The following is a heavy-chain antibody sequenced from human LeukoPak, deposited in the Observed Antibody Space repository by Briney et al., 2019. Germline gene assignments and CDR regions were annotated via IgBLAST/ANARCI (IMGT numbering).Heavy chain of an antibody. CDR3: ARGPRYYDSSGYYFDY. CDR1: GGSFSGYY. CDR2: INHSGST. D-gene: IGHD3-22*01. Sequence: PSETLSLTCAVYGGSFSGYYWSWIRQPPGKGLEWIGEINHSGSTNYNPSLKSRVTISVDKSKNQFSLKLSSVTAADTAVYYCARGPRYYDSSGYYFDYWGQGTLVTVSS. V-gene: IGHV4-34*01. J-gene: IGHJ4*02.